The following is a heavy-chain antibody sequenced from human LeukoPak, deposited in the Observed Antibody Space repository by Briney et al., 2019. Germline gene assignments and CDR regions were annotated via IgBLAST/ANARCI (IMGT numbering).Heavy chain of an antibody. D-gene: IGHD3-10*01. CDR1: GFTFSSYW. CDR2: ISGSGGST. J-gene: IGHJ4*02. Sequence: GGSLRLSCAASGFTFSSYWMSWVRQAPGKGLEWVSAISGSGGSTYYADSVKGRFTISRDNSKNTLYLQMNSLRAEDTAVYYCAKVRGITMVRGVIPFDYWGQGTLVTVSS. V-gene: IGHV3-23*01. CDR3: AKVRGITMVRGVIPFDY.